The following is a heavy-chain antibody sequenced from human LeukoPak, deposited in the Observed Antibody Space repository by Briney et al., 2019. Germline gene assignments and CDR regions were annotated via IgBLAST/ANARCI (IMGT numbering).Heavy chain of an antibody. V-gene: IGHV6-1*01. Sequence: SQTLSLTCAISGDSVSSNSAAWNWIRQSPSRGLEWLRRTYYRSKWYNDYAVSVKSRITINPDTSKNQFSLQLNSVTPEDTAVYYCARARIPRDYYYYGMDVWGQGTTVTVSS. J-gene: IGHJ6*02. CDR1: GDSVSSNSAA. D-gene: IGHD2-15*01. CDR2: TYYRSKWYN. CDR3: ARARIPRDYYYYGMDV.